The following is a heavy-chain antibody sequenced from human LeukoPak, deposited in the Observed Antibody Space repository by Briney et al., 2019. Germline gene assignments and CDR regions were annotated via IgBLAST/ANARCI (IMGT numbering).Heavy chain of an antibody. V-gene: IGHV1-2*02. CDR3: ASGITAAPAY. CDR1: GYTFSAYY. Sequence: ASVKVSCKASGYTFSAYYIHWVRQAPGQGLEWMGWINPNSGGTNYAQKFQGRVTMTRDTSISTAYMELSSLRSDDTAVYYCASGITAAPAYWGQGTLVTVSS. J-gene: IGHJ4*02. D-gene: IGHD6-13*01. CDR2: INPNSGGT.